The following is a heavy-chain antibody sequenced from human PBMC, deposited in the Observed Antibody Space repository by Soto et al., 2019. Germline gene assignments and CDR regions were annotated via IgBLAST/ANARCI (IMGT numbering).Heavy chain of an antibody. V-gene: IGHV5-51*01. CDR1: GYSFTSYW. CDR2: IYPGDSDA. D-gene: IGHD2-15*01. Sequence: PGESLKISCKGSGYSFTSYWIGWVRQMPGKGLEWMGIIYPGDSDATYSPSFQGQVTISADKSISTAYLQWSSLKASDTAMYYCARAAAVGRCYQSLDVCGQRTTVSAP. CDR3: ARAAAVGRCYQSLDV. J-gene: IGHJ6*02.